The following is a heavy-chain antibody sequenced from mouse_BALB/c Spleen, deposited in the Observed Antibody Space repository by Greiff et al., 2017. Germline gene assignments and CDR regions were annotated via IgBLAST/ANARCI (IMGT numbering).Heavy chain of an antibody. CDR2: IDPYNGGT. J-gene: IGHJ2*01. CDR3: ARYGNYPYYFDY. Sequence: VHVKQSGPELVKPGASVKVSCKASGYAFTSYNMYWVKQSHGKSLEWIGYIDPYNGGTSYNQKFKGKATLTVDKSSSTAYMHLNSLTSEDSAVYYCARYGNYPYYFDYWGQGTTLTVSS. V-gene: IGHV1S135*01. D-gene: IGHD2-1*01. CDR1: GYAFTSYN.